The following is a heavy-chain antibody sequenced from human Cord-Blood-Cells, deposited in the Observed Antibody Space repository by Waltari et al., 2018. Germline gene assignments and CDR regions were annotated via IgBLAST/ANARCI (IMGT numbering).Heavy chain of an antibody. J-gene: IGHJ3*02. V-gene: IGHV1-69*01. CDR3: ARAPTYYDFWSGYYRNAFDI. D-gene: IGHD3-3*01. Sequence: QVQLVQSGAEVKKPGSSVKVSCKASGGTFSSYATSWVRLAPGQGLEGMGGIIPIFGTANYAQKFQGRVTITADESTSTAYMELSSLRSEDTAVYYCARAPTYYDFWSGYYRNAFDIWGQGTMVTVSS. CDR2: IIPIFGTA. CDR1: GGTFSSYA.